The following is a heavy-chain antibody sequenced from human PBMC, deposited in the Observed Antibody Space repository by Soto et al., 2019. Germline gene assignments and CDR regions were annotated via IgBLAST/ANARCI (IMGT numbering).Heavy chain of an antibody. Sequence: QLQESGPGLVKPSQTLSLTCSVSGGSINNDDFYWSWLRQTPGKGLQWIGYVYYSGSSDCIPSLKSRLSMSIDKSKNQFTLKLSSVTAADTAIYYCARMSYYYGKWYFDLWGRGTLVTVSS. D-gene: IGHD3-10*01. J-gene: IGHJ2*01. V-gene: IGHV4-30-4*01. CDR2: VYYSGSS. CDR1: GGSINNDDFY. CDR3: ARMSYYYGKWYFDL.